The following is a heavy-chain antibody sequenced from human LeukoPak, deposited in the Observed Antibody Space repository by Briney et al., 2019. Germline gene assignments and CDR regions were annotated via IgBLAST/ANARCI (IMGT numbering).Heavy chain of an antibody. J-gene: IGHJ3*02. D-gene: IGHD3-10*01. CDR2: INPSGGST. CDR1: GYTFTGYY. Sequence: ASVKVSCKASGYTFTGYYIHWVRQAPGQGLEWMGIINPSGGSTSYAQKFQGRVTMTRDMSTSTVYMELSSLRSEDTAVYYCARDLYGSGRSDAFDIWGQGTMVTVSS. V-gene: IGHV1-46*01. CDR3: ARDLYGSGRSDAFDI.